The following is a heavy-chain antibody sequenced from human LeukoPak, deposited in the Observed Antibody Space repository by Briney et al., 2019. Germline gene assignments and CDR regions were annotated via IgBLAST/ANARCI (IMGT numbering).Heavy chain of an antibody. D-gene: IGHD5-12*01. J-gene: IGHJ6*04. V-gene: IGHV4-31*03. Sequence: PSQTLSRTCSVSDGSVSSADFYWSWIRQHPGKGLEWIGHIRYSGRTYYNPSLKSRVAISLDTSKNQFSLKLGSVTAADTAVYYCARDRYSGYDWDFYYYGMDVWGKGTTVTVSS. CDR3: ARDRYSGYDWDFYYYGMDV. CDR1: DGSVSSADFY. CDR2: IRYSGRT.